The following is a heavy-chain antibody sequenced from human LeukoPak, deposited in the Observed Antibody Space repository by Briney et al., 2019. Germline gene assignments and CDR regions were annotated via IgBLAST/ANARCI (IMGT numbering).Heavy chain of an antibody. CDR2: INPNSGGT. CDR3: ARAGLLWFGEFNSPFDY. Sequence: ASVKVSCKASGYTFTGYYMHWVRQAPGQGLEWMGWINPNSGGTSYAQKFQGRVTMTRDMSTSTVYMELSSLRSEDTAVYYCARAGLLWFGEFNSPFDYWGQGTLVTVSS. D-gene: IGHD3-10*01. CDR1: GYTFTGYY. J-gene: IGHJ4*02. V-gene: IGHV1-2*02.